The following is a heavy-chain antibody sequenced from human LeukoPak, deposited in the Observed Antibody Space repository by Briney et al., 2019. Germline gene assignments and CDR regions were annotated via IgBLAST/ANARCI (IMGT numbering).Heavy chain of an antibody. V-gene: IGHV4-59*08. Sequence: PSETLSLTCTVSGGSISSYYWSWIRQPPGKGLEWIGYIYYSGSTYYNPSLKSRVTISVDTSKNQFSLRLSSVTAADTAVYYCARRGKLRSRAVLWPTSSANWFDPWGQGTLVTVSS. CDR1: GGSISSYY. J-gene: IGHJ5*02. CDR3: ARRGKLRSRAVLWPTSSANWFDP. D-gene: IGHD1-7*01. CDR2: IYYSGST.